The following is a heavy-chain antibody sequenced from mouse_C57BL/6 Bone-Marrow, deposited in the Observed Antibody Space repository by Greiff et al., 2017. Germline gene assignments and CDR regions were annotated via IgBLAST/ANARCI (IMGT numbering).Heavy chain of an antibody. J-gene: IGHJ2*01. V-gene: IGHV1-26*01. CDR1: GYTFTDYY. CDR3: ARRNGNYGYYFDC. D-gene: IGHD2-1*01. Sequence: VQLQQSGPELVKPGASVKISCKASGYTFTDYYMNWVKQSHGKSLEWIGDINPNNGGTSYNQKFKGKATLTVDKSSSTAYMELRSLTSEDSAVYYGARRNGNYGYYFDCWGQGTTLTVSS. CDR2: INPNNGGT.